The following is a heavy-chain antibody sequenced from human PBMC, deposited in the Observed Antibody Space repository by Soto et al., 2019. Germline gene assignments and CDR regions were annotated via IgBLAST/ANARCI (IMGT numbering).Heavy chain of an antibody. CDR3: ARGSRAYYYYGMDV. J-gene: IGHJ6*02. Sequence: SSETLSLTCAVFGGSVNSGNYYWSWIRQPPGKGLEWIGEMSHSGRTNFNPSLKSRVTISVDTSKNQFSLKLSSVTAADTAVYYCARGSRAYYYYGMDVWGQGTTVTVSS. D-gene: IGHD3-10*01. V-gene: IGHV4-61*01. CDR2: MSHSGRT. CDR1: GGSVNSGNYY.